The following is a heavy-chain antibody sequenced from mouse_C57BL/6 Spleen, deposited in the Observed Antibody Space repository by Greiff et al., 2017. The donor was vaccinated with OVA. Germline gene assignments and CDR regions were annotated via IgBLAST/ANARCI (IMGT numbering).Heavy chain of an antibody. CDR1: GYTFTSYT. D-gene: IGHD1-1*01. J-gene: IGHJ4*01. V-gene: IGHV1-4*01. Sequence: QVQLQQSGAELARPGASVKMSCKASGYTFTSYTMHWVKQRPGQGLEWIGYINPSSGYTKYNQKFKDKATLTADKSSSTAYMQLSSLTSEDSAVYYCAREYYGSIPLYAMDYWGQGTSVTVSS. CDR2: INPSSGYT. CDR3: AREYYGSIPLYAMDY.